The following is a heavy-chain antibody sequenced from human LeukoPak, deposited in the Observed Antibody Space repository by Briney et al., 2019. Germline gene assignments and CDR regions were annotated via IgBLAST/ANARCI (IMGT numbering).Heavy chain of an antibody. D-gene: IGHD1-1*01. CDR2: IYTSGST. CDR3: ARDRFSAGWNDPQYYYYYMDV. J-gene: IGHJ6*03. Sequence: PSETLSLTCTVSGGSISSGSYYWSWIRQPAGTGLEWIGRIYTSGSTNYNPSLKSRVTISVDTSKNQFSLKLSSVTAADTAVYYCARDRFSAGWNDPQYYYYYMDVWGKGTTVTISS. CDR1: GGSISSGSYY. V-gene: IGHV4-61*02.